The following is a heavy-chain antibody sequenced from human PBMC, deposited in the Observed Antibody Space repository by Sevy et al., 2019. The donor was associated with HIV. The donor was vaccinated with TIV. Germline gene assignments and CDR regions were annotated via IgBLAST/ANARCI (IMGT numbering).Heavy chain of an antibody. D-gene: IGHD4-17*01. Sequence: GGSLRLSCSASGFIFSSYGMHWVRQTPGKGLEWVAIISSDGSDDFYAESVRGRYTISRDNSRNTLYLQMDSLRLEDTVIYYCAKDKEDDYGDYYFDHWGQGALVTVSS. CDR1: GFIFSSYG. CDR3: AKDKEDDYGDYYFDH. V-gene: IGHV3-30*18. J-gene: IGHJ4*02. CDR2: ISSDGSDD.